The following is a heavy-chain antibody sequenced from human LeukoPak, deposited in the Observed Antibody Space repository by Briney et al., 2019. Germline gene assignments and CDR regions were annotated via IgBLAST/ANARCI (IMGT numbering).Heavy chain of an antibody. CDR1: GYTFTSYG. CDR3: ARAERIAARRNGDFDY. V-gene: IGHV1-18*01. Sequence: RASVKASCKASGYTFTSYGIRWVRQAPGQGLEWMGWISAYNGNTNYAQKPQGRVTMTTDTSTSTAYMELRSLRSDDTAVYYCARAERIAARRNGDFDYWGQGTLVTVSS. J-gene: IGHJ4*02. CDR2: ISAYNGNT. D-gene: IGHD6-6*01.